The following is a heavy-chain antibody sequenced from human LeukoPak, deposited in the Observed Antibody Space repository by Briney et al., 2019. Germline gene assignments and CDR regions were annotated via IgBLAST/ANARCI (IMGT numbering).Heavy chain of an antibody. Sequence: ASVKVSCKASGYTFTGYYMHWVRQAPGQGLEWMGWINPNSGGTNYAQKFQGRVTMTRDTSISTAYMELSRLRSDDTAVYYCAWEYYDSSGSHAFDIWGQGTMVTVSS. D-gene: IGHD3-22*01. CDR3: AWEYYDSSGSHAFDI. J-gene: IGHJ3*02. CDR1: GYTFTGYY. CDR2: INPNSGGT. V-gene: IGHV1-2*02.